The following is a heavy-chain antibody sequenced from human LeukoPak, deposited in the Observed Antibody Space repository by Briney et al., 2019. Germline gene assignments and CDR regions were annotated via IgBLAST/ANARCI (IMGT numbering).Heavy chain of an antibody. CDR2: IKQDGSEK. V-gene: IGHV3-7*01. J-gene: IGHJ4*02. D-gene: IGHD3-3*01. Sequence: ETLSLTCTVSGGPISSYYWSWVRQAPGKGLEWVANIKQDGSEKYYVDSVKGRFTISRDNAKNSLYLQMNSLRAEDTAVYYCARSHHTYYDFWSGYYGDYFDYWGQGTLVTVSS. CDR3: ARSHHTYYDFWSGYYGDYFDY. CDR1: GGPISSYY.